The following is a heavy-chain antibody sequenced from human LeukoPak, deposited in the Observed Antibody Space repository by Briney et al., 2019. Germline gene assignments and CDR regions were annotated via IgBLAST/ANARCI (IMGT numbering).Heavy chain of an antibody. V-gene: IGHV4-61*08. Sequence: SQTLSLTCTVSGGSISSGGYYWSWIRQPPGKGLEWIGYIYYSGSTNYNPSLKSRVTMSVGTSKNQFSLRLSSVTAADTAVYYCAREQYSPYFDYWGQGTLVTVSS. D-gene: IGHD1-26*01. CDR3: AREQYSPYFDY. J-gene: IGHJ4*02. CDR1: GGSISSGGYY. CDR2: IYYSGST.